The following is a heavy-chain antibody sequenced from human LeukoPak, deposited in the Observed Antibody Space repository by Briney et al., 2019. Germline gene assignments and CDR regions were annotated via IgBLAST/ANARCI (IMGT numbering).Heavy chain of an antibody. CDR1: GFTFDDYA. J-gene: IGHJ1*01. V-gene: IGHV3-9*01. CDR2: ISWNSGSI. CDR3: ARVDFYYDSNGYVGEYFYH. D-gene: IGHD3-22*01. Sequence: GGSLRLSCAASGFTFDDYAMHWVRQAPGKGLGWVSGISWNSGSIGYADSVKGRFTISRDNAKNSLYLQMDSLRAEDTAVYYCARVDFYYDSNGYVGEYFYHWGQGTLVTVSS.